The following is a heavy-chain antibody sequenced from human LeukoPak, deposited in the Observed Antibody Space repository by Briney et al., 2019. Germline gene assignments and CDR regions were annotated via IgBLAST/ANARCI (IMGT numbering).Heavy chain of an antibody. CDR2: FDPEDGET. CDR1: GYTLTELS. V-gene: IGHV1-24*01. Sequence: ASVKVSCKVSGYTLTELSTHWVRQAPGKGLEWMGGFDPEDGETIYAQKFQGRVTMTEDTSTDTAYMELSSLRSEDTAVYYCATGPTIGYCSGGSCYVYWGQGTLVTVSS. CDR3: ATGPTIGYCSGGSCYVY. J-gene: IGHJ4*02. D-gene: IGHD2-15*01.